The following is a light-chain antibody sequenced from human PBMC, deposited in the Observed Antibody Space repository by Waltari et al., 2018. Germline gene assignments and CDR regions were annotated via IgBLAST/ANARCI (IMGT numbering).Light chain of an antibody. CDR3: QQRSNWPPGRT. CDR2: DAS. V-gene: IGKV3-11*01. CDR1: QSLDNY. J-gene: IGKJ4*01. Sequence: EIVLTQSPATLSLSPGERATLSCRANQSLDNYLAWYQQKPGLTPRLLIVDASNMATGVPVRFSGSGSGTDFTLTINSLEPEDFAVYYCQQRSNWPPGRTFGGGTKVEVK.